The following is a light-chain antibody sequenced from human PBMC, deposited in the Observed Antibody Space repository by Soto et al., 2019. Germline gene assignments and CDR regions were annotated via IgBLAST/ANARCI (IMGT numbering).Light chain of an antibody. Sequence: IVLTQSPATPSVSPGERATLSCRASQSVSSNLAWHQQKPGQAPRIILFGASGRATGIPDRFSGSGSGTDFTLTISSLQPEDFATYYCQQSYRTPRTFGQGTKVDIK. V-gene: IGKV3D-15*01. CDR1: QSVSSN. CDR3: QQSYRTPRT. J-gene: IGKJ1*01. CDR2: GAS.